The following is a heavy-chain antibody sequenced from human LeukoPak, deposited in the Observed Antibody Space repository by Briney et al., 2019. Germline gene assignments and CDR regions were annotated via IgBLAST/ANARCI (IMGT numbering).Heavy chain of an antibody. Sequence: GGSLRLSCAASRFTFSDYGMHWVRQAPGKGLEWLAVIWYDGMTQLYADAVRGRFTISRDNLQNTLFLQMNSLRSDDTAIYYCARSRGDRERWLHLDSWGQGTLVTVSS. D-gene: IGHD5-24*01. CDR2: IWYDGMTQ. J-gene: IGHJ4*02. CDR3: ARSRGDRERWLHLDS. CDR1: RFTFSDYG. V-gene: IGHV3-33*01.